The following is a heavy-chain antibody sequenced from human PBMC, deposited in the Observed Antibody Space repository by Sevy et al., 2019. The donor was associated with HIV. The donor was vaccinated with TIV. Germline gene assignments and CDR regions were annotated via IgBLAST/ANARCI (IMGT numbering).Heavy chain of an antibody. CDR2: IGSSSSK. D-gene: IGHD2-21*02. CDR3: ARGHKSGNCSS. Sequence: GGSLRLSCAASGFTFSNYGMTWVRQAPGKGLEWLSYIGSSSSKYYADSVKGRFTISRDNAKNAVYLQMNSLSDEDTALYYCARGHKSGNCSSWGQGTLVTVSS. V-gene: IGHV3-48*02. J-gene: IGHJ4*02. CDR1: GFTFSNYG.